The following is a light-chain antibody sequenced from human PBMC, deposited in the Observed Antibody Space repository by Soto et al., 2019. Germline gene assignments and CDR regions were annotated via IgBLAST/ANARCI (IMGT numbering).Light chain of an antibody. Sequence: ETVMTQSPGTLSVSVGERATLSCRASQSVSIHLAWYQHKPGQAPRLVIYDASLRANGVPATFGGIGCGANFSLTINSLEPEDFAVYYYQQRNDWPPITFGQGTRLEIK. CDR1: QSVSIH. CDR2: DAS. J-gene: IGKJ5*01. V-gene: IGKV3-11*01. CDR3: QQRNDWPPIT.